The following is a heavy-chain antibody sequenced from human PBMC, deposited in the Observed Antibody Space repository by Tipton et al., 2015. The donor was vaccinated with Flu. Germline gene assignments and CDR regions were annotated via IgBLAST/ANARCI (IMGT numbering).Heavy chain of an antibody. Sequence: SLRLSCAASGFSFRSYAMSWVRQSPGKGLEWVSAVGDDGNPYYADSVKGRFTVSKDYSMDTLFLQMTSLTAEDTAVYYWAKRISLSRGIRGFDYWSQGTLVTVSS. V-gene: IGHV3-23*01. CDR2: VGDDGNP. J-gene: IGHJ4*02. CDR3: AKRISLSRGIRGFDY. D-gene: IGHD2-15*01. CDR1: GFSFRSYA.